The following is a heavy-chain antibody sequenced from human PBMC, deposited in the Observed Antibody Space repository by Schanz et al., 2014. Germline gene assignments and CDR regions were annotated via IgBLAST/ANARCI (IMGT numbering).Heavy chain of an antibody. CDR3: AKVRYSSGWRGDYFDE. D-gene: IGHD6-25*01. J-gene: IGHJ4*02. CDR2: IGVDGTTT. CDR1: GFTFSSYA. V-gene: IGHV3-23*04. Sequence: VQLVESGGGLVQPGGSLRLSCAASGFTFSSYAMSWVRQAPGKGLEWVSVIGVDGTTTYYADSVKGRFTISRDNSKNTLYLQMNSLRPEDTAVYYCAKVRYSSGWRGDYFDEWGQGTLVTVAS.